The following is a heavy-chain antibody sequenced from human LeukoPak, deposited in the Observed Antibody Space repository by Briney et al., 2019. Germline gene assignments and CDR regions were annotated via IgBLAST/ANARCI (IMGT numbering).Heavy chain of an antibody. D-gene: IGHD4-23*01. Sequence: GGSLRLPCAASGFTFSSYAMSWVRQAPGKGLEWVSVISGGGYSTYYAGSVKGRFTIPRDNSENTLYLQMNSLRAEDTAVYFCARGTPKSMTTVAPFDYWGQGTLVTVSS. J-gene: IGHJ4*02. CDR3: ARGTPKSMTTVAPFDY. CDR1: GFTFSSYA. CDR2: ISGGGYST. V-gene: IGHV3-23*01.